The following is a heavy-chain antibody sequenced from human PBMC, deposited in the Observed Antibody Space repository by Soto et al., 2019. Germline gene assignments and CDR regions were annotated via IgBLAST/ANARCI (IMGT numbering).Heavy chain of an antibody. CDR3: ARTSYDSSGTAADP. CDR1: GGSISGGNYY. Sequence: QVQLQESGPGLVKPSQTLSLTCTVSGGSISGGNYYWSWIRQHPGKGLEWIGYIYYSGSTYYNPSLNSRVTVSVDTSKNPFSLKLSSVTAADTAVYYCARTSYDSSGTAADPWGQGTLVTVSS. J-gene: IGHJ5*02. D-gene: IGHD3-22*01. V-gene: IGHV4-31*03. CDR2: IYYSGST.